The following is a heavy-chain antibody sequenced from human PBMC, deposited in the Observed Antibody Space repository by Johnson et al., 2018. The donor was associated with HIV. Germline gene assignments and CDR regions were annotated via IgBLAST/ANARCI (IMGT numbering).Heavy chain of an antibody. CDR2: SGSGGST. CDR3: ARACRDGYTCDAFDI. V-gene: IGHV3-53*01. Sequence: VQLVESGGGLIQPGGSLRLSCAASGFTVSSNYMSWVRQAPGKGLEWVSGISGSGGSTYYADSVKGRFTISRDNSKNTLYLQMNSLRAEDTAVYYCARACRDGYTCDAFDIWGQGTMVTVSS. J-gene: IGHJ3*02. CDR1: GFTVSSNY. D-gene: IGHD5-24*01.